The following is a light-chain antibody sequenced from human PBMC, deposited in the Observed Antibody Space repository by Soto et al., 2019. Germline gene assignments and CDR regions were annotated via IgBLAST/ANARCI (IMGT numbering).Light chain of an antibody. CDR3: ESWDSNTRV. CDR1: SGHSSYI. J-gene: IGLJ2*01. CDR2: LEGSGSY. V-gene: IGLV4-60*02. Sequence: QSVLTQSSSASASLGSSVKLTCTLSSGHSSYIIAWHQQQPGKAPRYLMKLEGSGSYNKGSGVPDRFSGSSSGADRYLTISTLQFEDDADYSRESWDSNTRVFGGGTKLTVL.